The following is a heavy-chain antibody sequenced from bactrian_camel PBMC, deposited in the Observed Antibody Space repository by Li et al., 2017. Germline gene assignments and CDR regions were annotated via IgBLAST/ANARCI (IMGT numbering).Heavy chain of an antibody. CDR2: INWNGSVK. J-gene: IGHJ7*01. V-gene: IGHV3S59*01. Sequence: DVQLVESGGGSVQAGESLKLLCTVSGTAVYQLFNGCGLGWFRQAPGKEREGVSRINWNGSVKSYADSVNGRFTISRDNALNMLYLQLNSLKTEDTAMYYCATLVVYYSDYDRDYSGMDYWGKGTQVTVS. CDR1: GTAVYQLFNGCG. D-gene: IGHD4*01.